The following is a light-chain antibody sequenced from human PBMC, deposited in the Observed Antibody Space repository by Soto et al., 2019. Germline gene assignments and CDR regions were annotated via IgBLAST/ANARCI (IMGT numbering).Light chain of an antibody. CDR2: DAS. CDR3: QQYHNWVT. J-gene: IGKJ4*01. Sequence: EIVLTQSPATLSLSPAERATLSCMASQSVSSYLAWYQQKPGQAPRLLIYDASSRATSTPARFSGSGSGTEFTLTISSLQSEDFAVYFCQQYHNWVTFGGGTKVDIK. CDR1: QSVSSY. V-gene: IGKV3D-15*01.